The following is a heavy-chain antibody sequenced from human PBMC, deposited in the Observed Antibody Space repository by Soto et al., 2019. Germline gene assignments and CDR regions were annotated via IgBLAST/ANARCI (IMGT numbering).Heavy chain of an antibody. Sequence: PSETLSLTCTVSGGSISSGGYYWSWIRQHPGKGLEWIGYIYYSGSTYYNPSLKSRVTISVDTSKNQFSLKLSSVTAADTAVYYCAREYYDYVWGSSRFPDYWGQGTLVTVSS. D-gene: IGHD3-16*02. CDR1: GGSISSGGYY. CDR2: IYYSGST. J-gene: IGHJ4*02. V-gene: IGHV4-31*03. CDR3: AREYYDYVWGSSRFPDY.